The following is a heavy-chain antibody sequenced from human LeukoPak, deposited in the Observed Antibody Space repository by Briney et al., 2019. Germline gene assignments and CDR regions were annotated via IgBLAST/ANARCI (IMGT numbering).Heavy chain of an antibody. J-gene: IGHJ4*02. V-gene: IGHV3-23*01. CDR1: GFTFSSYA. CDR2: LSGSGGST. Sequence: GGSLRLSCAASGFTFSSYAMSWVRQAPGKGLEWVSALSGSGGSTFYADSVKGRFTISRDNSKNTLYLQMNSLRAEDTAVYYCAQEPQRVGADHFDYWGQGTLVTVSS. D-gene: IGHD1-26*01. CDR3: AQEPQRVGADHFDY.